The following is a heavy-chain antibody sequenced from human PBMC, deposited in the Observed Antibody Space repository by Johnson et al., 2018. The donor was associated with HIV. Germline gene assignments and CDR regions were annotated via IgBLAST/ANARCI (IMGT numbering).Heavy chain of an antibody. Sequence: VQLVESGGGVVQRGGSLRLSCAASGFTFSSYDMHWVRQATGKGLEWVSGIGSTGDTYYPGSVKGRFTISRQNAKNSLYLQMNSLRAGDTAVYYCASGSWELSEDAFHIWGQGTIVTVSS. CDR2: IGSTGDT. CDR1: GFTFSSYD. D-gene: IGHD1-26*01. V-gene: IGHV3-13*04. J-gene: IGHJ3*02. CDR3: ASGSWELSEDAFHI.